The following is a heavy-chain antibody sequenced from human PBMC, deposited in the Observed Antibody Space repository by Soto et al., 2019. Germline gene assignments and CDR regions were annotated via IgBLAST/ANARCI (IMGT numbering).Heavy chain of an antibody. CDR1: GYSFTSYW. CDR2: IDPSDSYT. Sequence: MKISWKGSGYSFTSYWISWVRQMPGKGLEWMGRIDPSDSYTNYSPSFQGHVTISADKSXXXXXXQXSCLXXXXTAMYYCARHLTLGIADDYWGQGTLVTVSS. J-gene: IGHJ4*02. D-gene: IGHD6-13*01. CDR3: ARHLTLGIADDY. V-gene: IGHV5-10-1*01.